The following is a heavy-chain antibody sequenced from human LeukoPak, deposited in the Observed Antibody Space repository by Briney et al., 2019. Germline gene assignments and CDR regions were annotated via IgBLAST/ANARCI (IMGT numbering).Heavy chain of an antibody. Sequence: ASVKVSCKVSGYTLTELSMHWVRQAPRKGLEWMGGLDPEDGETIYAQKFQGRVTMTEDTSTDTAYMELSSLRSEDTAVYYCATALGNDILTGYYRWGQGTLVTVSS. CDR2: LDPEDGET. CDR3: ATALGNDILTGYYR. V-gene: IGHV1-24*01. D-gene: IGHD3-9*01. J-gene: IGHJ4*02. CDR1: GYTLTELS.